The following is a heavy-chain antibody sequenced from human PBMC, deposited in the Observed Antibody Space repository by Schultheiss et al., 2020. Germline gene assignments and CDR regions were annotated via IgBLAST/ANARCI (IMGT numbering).Heavy chain of an antibody. V-gene: IGHV6-1*01. Sequence: SQTLSLTCAISGDSVSSNSAAWNWIRQSPSRGLEWLGRTYYRSKWYNDYAVSVKSRITINPDTSKNQFSLQLNSVTPEDTAVYYCVWEGVSSGWELFDYWGKGTLVNVYS. CDR2: TYYRSKWYN. CDR1: GDSVSSNSAA. J-gene: IGHJ4*02. CDR3: VWEGVSSGWELFDY. D-gene: IGHD6-19*01.